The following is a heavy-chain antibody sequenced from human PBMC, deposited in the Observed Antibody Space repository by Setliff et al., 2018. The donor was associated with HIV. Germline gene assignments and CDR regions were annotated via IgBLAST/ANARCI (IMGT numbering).Heavy chain of an antibody. J-gene: IGHJ6*03. D-gene: IGHD6-19*01. Sequence: PSETLSLTCTVSGGSISSYYWSWIRQPPGKGLEWIGYIYYSGSTNYNPSLKSRVTISVDTSKNQFSLKLSSVTAADTAVYYCARELNEQWDGTCYYYYMDVWGKGTTVTVSS. V-gene: IGHV4-59*01. CDR3: ARELNEQWDGTCYYYYMDV. CDR1: GGSISSYY. CDR2: IYYSGST.